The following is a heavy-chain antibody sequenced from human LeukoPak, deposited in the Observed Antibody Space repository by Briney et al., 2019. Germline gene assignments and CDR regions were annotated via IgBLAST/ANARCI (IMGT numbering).Heavy chain of an antibody. CDR1: GGTFSSYA. Sequence: ASVKVSCKASGGTFSSYAISWVRQAPGQGLEWMGGIIPIFGTANYAQKFQGRVTITTDESTSTAYMELSSLRSEDTAVYYCARAQYYDFWSGYYEDYWGQGTLVTVYS. V-gene: IGHV1-69*05. J-gene: IGHJ4*02. CDR3: ARAQYYDFWSGYYEDY. D-gene: IGHD3-3*01. CDR2: IIPIFGTA.